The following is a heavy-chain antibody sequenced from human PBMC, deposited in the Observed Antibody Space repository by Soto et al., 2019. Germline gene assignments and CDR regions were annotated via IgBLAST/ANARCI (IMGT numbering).Heavy chain of an antibody. D-gene: IGHD3-16*01. J-gene: IGHJ5*02. V-gene: IGHV3-74*01. CDR2: INPAGSRT. CDR1: GFTFSNYW. CDR3: ARVKLGSYDWFDP. Sequence: EVQLVESGGDLVQPGGSLRLSCAASGFTFSNYWMHWVRQAPGKGLMWVSRINPAGSRTTYADSEKGRFAITRDNAKNTAYLQMHSLRAEDSAVYYCARVKLGSYDWFDPWGQGTLVTVSS.